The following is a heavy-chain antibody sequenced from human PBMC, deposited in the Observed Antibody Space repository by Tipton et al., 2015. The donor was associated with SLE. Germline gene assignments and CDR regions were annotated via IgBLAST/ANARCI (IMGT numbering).Heavy chain of an antibody. CDR1: GFTFSSYG. Sequence: SLRLSCAASGFTFSSYGMNWVRQAPGKGLEWVSSITGNSTYIYYADSLKGRFTISRDNAKNSLYLQMNSLRAEDTAVYYCARGWFGELPFDYWGQGTLVTVSS. V-gene: IGHV3-21*01. CDR2: ITGNSTYI. CDR3: ARGWFGELPFDY. D-gene: IGHD3-10*01. J-gene: IGHJ4*02.